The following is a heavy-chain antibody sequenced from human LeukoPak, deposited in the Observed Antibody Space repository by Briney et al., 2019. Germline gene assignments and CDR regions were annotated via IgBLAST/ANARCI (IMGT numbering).Heavy chain of an antibody. Sequence: GGSLRLSCAASGFTFSSYSMNWVRQAPGKGLEWVSYISSSSSTIYYADSVKGRFTISRDNAKNSLYLQMNSLRAEDTAVYYCARGGLYYYDSSGYGDYWGQGTLVTVSS. D-gene: IGHD3-22*01. V-gene: IGHV3-48*01. CDR2: ISSSSSTI. CDR3: ARGGLYYYDSSGYGDY. J-gene: IGHJ4*02. CDR1: GFTFSSYS.